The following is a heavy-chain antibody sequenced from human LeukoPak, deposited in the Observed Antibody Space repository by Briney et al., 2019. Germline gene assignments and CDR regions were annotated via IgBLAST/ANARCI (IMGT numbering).Heavy chain of an antibody. J-gene: IGHJ4*02. CDR3: VKDDGWVQYAN. Sequence: GRSLRLSCAASGFTFSSYGMSWVRQAPGKGLEWVSAISGSGGSTYYADSVKGRFIISRDNSKNTVYLQMNSLSAEDAAVYYCVKDDGWVQYANWGQGTLVTVSS. CDR2: ISGSGGST. V-gene: IGHV3-23*01. D-gene: IGHD5-24*01. CDR1: GFTFSSYG.